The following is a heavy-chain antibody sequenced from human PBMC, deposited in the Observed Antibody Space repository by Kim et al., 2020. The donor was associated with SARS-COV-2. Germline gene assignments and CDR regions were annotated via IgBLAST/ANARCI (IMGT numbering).Heavy chain of an antibody. V-gene: IGHV3-30-3*01. J-gene: IGHJ4*02. Sequence: GGSLRLSCAASGFTFSSYAMHWVRQAPGKGLEWVAVISYDGSNKYYADSVKGRFTISRDNSKNTLYLQMNSLRAEDTAVYYCAREVGQWPSCSDYWGQGTLVTVSS. CDR2: ISYDGSNK. CDR3: AREVGQWPSCSDY. D-gene: IGHD6-19*01. CDR1: GFTFSSYA.